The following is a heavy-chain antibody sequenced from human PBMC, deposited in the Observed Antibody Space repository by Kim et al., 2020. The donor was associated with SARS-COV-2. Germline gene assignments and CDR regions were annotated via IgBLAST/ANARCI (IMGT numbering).Heavy chain of an antibody. J-gene: IGHJ6*02. CDR3: TTEGTGSSWCWKTLSYYYYGMDV. Sequence: GGSLRLSCAASGFTFSNAWMSWVRQAPGKGLEWVGRIKSKTDGGTTDYAAPVKGRFTISRDDSKNTLYLQMNSLKTEDTAVYYCTTEGTGSSWCWKTLSYYYYGMDVWGQGTTVTVSS. V-gene: IGHV3-15*01. CDR1: GFTFSNAW. D-gene: IGHD6-13*01. CDR2: IKSKTDGGTT.